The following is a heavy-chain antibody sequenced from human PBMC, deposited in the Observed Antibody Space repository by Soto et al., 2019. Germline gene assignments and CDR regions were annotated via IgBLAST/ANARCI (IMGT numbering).Heavy chain of an antibody. V-gene: IGHV1-69*06. Sequence: QVQLVQSGAEVKKPGSSVKVSCKASGGTFSSYAISWVRQAPGQGLEWMGGIIPIFGTANYAQKFQGRVTITADKSTGTAYMELSSLCSEDTAVYYCASLKSSGGGQPPDYWGQGTLVTVSS. CDR2: IIPIFGTA. D-gene: IGHD1-1*01. J-gene: IGHJ4*02. CDR3: ASLKSSGGGQPPDY. CDR1: GGTFSSYA.